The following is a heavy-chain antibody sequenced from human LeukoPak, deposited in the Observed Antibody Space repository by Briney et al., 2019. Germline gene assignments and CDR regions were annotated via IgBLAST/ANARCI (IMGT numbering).Heavy chain of an antibody. Sequence: PSETLSLTCTVSGGYIITSGHYWGWIRQPPGKGLEWIGSIYYTGVTSTNPFFRSRMSISVYTSKNQFSLNLTSVTAADAAVYYCARERSSSGGHSWFDPWGQGTLVTVSS. CDR1: GGYIITSGHY. V-gene: IGHV4-39*07. J-gene: IGHJ5*02. CDR3: ARERSSSGGHSWFDP. CDR2: IYYTGVT. D-gene: IGHD4-23*01.